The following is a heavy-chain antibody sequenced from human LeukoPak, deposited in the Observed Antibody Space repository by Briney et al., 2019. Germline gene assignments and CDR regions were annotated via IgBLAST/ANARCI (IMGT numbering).Heavy chain of an antibody. CDR3: ARGAYSSGWYQTHFDY. CDR2: IYHSGST. D-gene: IGHD6-19*01. CDR1: GGSISSSNW. J-gene: IGHJ4*02. Sequence: PSGTLSLTCAVSGGSISSSNWWSWVRQPPGKGLEWIGEIYHSGSTNYNPSLKSRVTISVDTSKNQFSLKLSSVTAADTAVYYCARGAYSSGWYQTHFDYWGQGTLVTVSS. V-gene: IGHV4-4*02.